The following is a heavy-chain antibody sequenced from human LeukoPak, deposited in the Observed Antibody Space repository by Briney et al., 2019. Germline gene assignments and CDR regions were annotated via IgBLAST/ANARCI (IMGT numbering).Heavy chain of an antibody. J-gene: IGHJ4*02. Sequence: SETLSLTCTVSGGSISSGGYYWSWIRQPPGKGLEWIGYIYHSGSTYYNPSLKSRVTISVDRSKNQFSLKLSSVTAADTAVYYCAAHQGDFDYWGQGTLVTVSS. V-gene: IGHV4-30-2*01. CDR1: GGSISSGGYY. CDR2: IYHSGST. CDR3: AAHQGDFDY. D-gene: IGHD2-2*01.